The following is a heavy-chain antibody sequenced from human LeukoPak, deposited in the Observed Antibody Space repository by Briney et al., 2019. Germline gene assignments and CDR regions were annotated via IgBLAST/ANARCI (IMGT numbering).Heavy chain of an antibody. CDR3: AREDSYGGYYFDY. Sequence: SGGSLRLSCAASGFTFSSYAMSWVRQAPGKGLEWVSYISSSGSTIYYADSVKGRFTISRDNAKNSLYLQMNSLRAEDTAVYYCAREDSYGGYYFDYWGQGTLVTVSS. J-gene: IGHJ4*02. V-gene: IGHV3-48*04. D-gene: IGHD5-18*01. CDR1: GFTFSSYA. CDR2: ISSSGSTI.